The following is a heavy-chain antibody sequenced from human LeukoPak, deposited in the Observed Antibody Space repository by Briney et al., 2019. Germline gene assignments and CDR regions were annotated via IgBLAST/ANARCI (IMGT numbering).Heavy chain of an antibody. J-gene: IGHJ1*01. CDR2: ISGSGGST. V-gene: IGHV3-23*01. Sequence: PGGSLRPSCAASGFTFSSYAMSWVRQAPGKGLEWVSAISGSGGSTYYADSVKGRFTISRDNSKNTLYLQMNSLRAEDTAVYYCAKQIWDIVVVPAAMEHWGQGTLVTVSS. CDR3: AKQIWDIVVVPAAMEH. CDR1: GFTFSSYA. D-gene: IGHD2-2*01.